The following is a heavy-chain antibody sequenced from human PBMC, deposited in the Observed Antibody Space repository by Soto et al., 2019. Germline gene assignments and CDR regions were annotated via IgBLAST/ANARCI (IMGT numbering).Heavy chain of an antibody. Sequence: GSLRLSCAASGFTFSSYGMHWVRQAPGKGLEWVAVISYDGSNKYYADSVKGRFTISRDNSKNTLYLQMNSLRAEDTAVYYCAKESSGSYYYYYGMDVWGQGTTVTVSS. CDR3: AKESSGSYYYYYGMDV. D-gene: IGHD1-26*01. CDR2: ISYDGSNK. CDR1: GFTFSSYG. V-gene: IGHV3-30*18. J-gene: IGHJ6*02.